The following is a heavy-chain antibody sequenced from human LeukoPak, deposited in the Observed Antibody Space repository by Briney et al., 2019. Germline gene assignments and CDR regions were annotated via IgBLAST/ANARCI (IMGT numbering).Heavy chain of an antibody. J-gene: IGHJ4*02. D-gene: IGHD6-19*01. CDR2: IYYSGST. Sequence: PSETLSLTCTVSGGSISSSIYYWGWIRQPPGKGLESIGSIYYSGSTYYNPSLKSRVTISVDTSKNQFSLKLSSVTAADTAVYYCARANSGWSINFDYWDQGTLVTVSS. V-gene: IGHV4-39*01. CDR1: GGSISSSIYY. CDR3: ARANSGWSINFDY.